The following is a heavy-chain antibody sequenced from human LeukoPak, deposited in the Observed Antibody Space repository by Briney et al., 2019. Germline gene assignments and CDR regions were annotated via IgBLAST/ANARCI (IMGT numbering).Heavy chain of an antibody. Sequence: MTGESLKISCKGSVYSFTSSWIAWVRPMPGKGPECMGIIYPGDSDTRYSPSFQGQVTISVDKSITTAYLQWSSLKASDTAMYYCARLTSSSEYNLFDPWGQGTLVTVSS. CDR1: VYSFTSSW. CDR2: IYPGDSDT. V-gene: IGHV5-51*01. J-gene: IGHJ5*02. CDR3: ARLTSSSEYNLFDP. D-gene: IGHD6-6*01.